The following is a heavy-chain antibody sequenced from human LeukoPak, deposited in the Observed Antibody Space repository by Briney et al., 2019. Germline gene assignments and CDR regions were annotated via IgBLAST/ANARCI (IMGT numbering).Heavy chain of an antibody. CDR2: ISSSGSTI. V-gene: IGHV3-48*03. CDR1: GFTFSSYA. CDR3: ARVHYSGNNCFDS. D-gene: IGHD3-10*01. Sequence: GGSLRLSCAASGFTFSSYAMNWVRQAPGQGLDWVSSISSSGSTINYADSVKGRVTISRDNANNSLFLQMNSLRAEDTAIYYCARVHYSGNNCFDSWGQGTLVTVSS. J-gene: IGHJ5*01.